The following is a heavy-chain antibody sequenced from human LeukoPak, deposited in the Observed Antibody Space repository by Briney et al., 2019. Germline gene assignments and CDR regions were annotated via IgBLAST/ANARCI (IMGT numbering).Heavy chain of an antibody. Sequence: GRSLRLSCAASGFTFSSYGMHWVRQAPGKGLEWVAVISYDGSNKYYADSVKGRFTISRDNSKNTLYLQMNSLSAEDTAVYYCAKDQIVVVPAAMYPYYYGMDVWGKGTTVTVSS. CDR2: ISYDGSNK. CDR3: AKDQIVVVPAAMYPYYYGMDV. D-gene: IGHD2-2*01. J-gene: IGHJ6*04. CDR1: GFTFSSYG. V-gene: IGHV3-30*18.